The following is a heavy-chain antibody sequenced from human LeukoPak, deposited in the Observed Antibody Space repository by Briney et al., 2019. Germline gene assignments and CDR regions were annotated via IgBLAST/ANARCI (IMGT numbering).Heavy chain of an antibody. Sequence: GGSLRLSCAASGFTFSSYSMNWVRQAPGKGLEWVSSISSSSSYIYYADSVKGRFTISRDNAKNSLYLQMNSLRAEDTAVYYCARDLVQLWSGMDVWGQGTTVTVSS. CDR3: ARDLVQLWSGMDV. CDR1: GFTFSSYS. V-gene: IGHV3-21*01. D-gene: IGHD5-18*01. CDR2: ISSSSSYI. J-gene: IGHJ6*02.